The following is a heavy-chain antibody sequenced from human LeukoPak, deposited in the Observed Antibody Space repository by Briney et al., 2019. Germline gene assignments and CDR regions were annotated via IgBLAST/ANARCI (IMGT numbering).Heavy chain of an antibody. Sequence: SETLSLTCTVSGGSISSYYWSWIRQPPGKGLEWIGYIYYRGSTNYNPSLESRVTISVDTSKNQYSLKLSSVTAADTAVYYCARVGHQEDAFDIWGQGTMVTVSS. V-gene: IGHV4-59*01. CDR2: IYYRGST. CDR3: ARVGHQEDAFDI. CDR1: GGSISSYY. J-gene: IGHJ3*02.